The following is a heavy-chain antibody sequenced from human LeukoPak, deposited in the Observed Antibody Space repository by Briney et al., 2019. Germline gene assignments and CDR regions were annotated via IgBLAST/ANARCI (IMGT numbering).Heavy chain of an antibody. CDR2: IYHSGST. V-gene: IGHV4-30-2*01. Sequence: SQTLSLTCTISGGSLSSGGYYWSWIRQPPGKGLEWIGYIYHSGSTYYNPSLKSRVTISVDRSKNQFSLKLSSVTAADTAVYYCARGGYSSSPYYFDYWGQGTLVTVSS. CDR3: ARGGYSSSPYYFDY. D-gene: IGHD6-6*01. J-gene: IGHJ4*02. CDR1: GGSLSSGGYY.